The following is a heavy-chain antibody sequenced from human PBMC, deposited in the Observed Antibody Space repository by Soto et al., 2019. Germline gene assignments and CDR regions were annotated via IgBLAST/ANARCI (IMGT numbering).Heavy chain of an antibody. J-gene: IGHJ4*02. CDR1: GFSFTTYA. V-gene: IGHV3-30-3*01. CDR2: ISDDGSIK. Sequence: GGSLRLSCAASGFSFTTYAMHWVRQAPGKGLEWVAVISDDGSIKYYADSVKGRFTISRDNSKNTLYLQMNSLRGDDTALYYCTRAIETAMDPCDYWGQGALVTVAS. D-gene: IGHD5-18*01. CDR3: TRAIETAMDPCDY.